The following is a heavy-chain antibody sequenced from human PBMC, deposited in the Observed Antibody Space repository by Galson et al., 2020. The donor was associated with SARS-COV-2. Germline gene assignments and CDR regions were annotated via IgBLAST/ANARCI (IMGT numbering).Heavy chain of an antibody. J-gene: IGHJ4*02. Sequence: GESLKISCAASGFIFDDYVMHWVRQAPGKGLEWVSLISWDGGSTYYADSVKGRFTISRDNGKDSLYLQMNSLRAEDTALYYCAKGNDKGYFDWGTKGYFDYWGQGTLVTVSS. CDR1: GFIFDDYV. D-gene: IGHD3-9*01. CDR2: ISWDGGST. V-gene: IGHV3-43D*03. CDR3: AKGNDKGYFDWGTKGYFDY.